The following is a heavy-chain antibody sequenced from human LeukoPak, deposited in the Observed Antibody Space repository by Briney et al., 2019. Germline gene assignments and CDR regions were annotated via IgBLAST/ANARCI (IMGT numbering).Heavy chain of an antibody. V-gene: IGHV3-7*01. D-gene: IGHD3-16*01. J-gene: IGHJ6*03. CDR1: GFTFNSYW. Sequence: GGSLRLSCAASGFTFNSYWMNWVRQAPGKGLEWVANIKQDGAEKYYVDSVKGRFTISRDNAKSSLYLQMNSLRAEDTAVYYCAKGLRTGVGPYMGYHYYMDVWGKGATVTVSS. CDR3: AKGLRTGVGPYMGYHYYMDV. CDR2: IKQDGAEK.